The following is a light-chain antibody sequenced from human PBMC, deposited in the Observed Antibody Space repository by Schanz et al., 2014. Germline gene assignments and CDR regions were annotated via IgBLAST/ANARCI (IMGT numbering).Light chain of an antibody. CDR2: DAS. CDR3: QQYNSFPGT. Sequence: DIQMTQSPSTLSASVEDRVAITCRASQSIRSWLAWYQQKPGKAPKLLIYDASSLESGVPSRFSGSGSGTEFTLTISGLQPDDFATYYCQQYNSFPGTFGQGTKVEI. V-gene: IGKV1-5*01. CDR1: QSIRSW. J-gene: IGKJ1*01.